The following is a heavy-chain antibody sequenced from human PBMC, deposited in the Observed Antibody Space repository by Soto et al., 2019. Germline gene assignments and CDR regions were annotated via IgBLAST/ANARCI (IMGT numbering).Heavy chain of an antibody. J-gene: IGHJ4*02. V-gene: IGHV3-21*01. CDR1: GFTFSSYS. CDR2: FTSGSGYI. Sequence: PGGSLRLSCAASGFTFSSYSMNWVRQAPGKGLEWVSSFTSGSGYIYYADSLKGRFTISRDNAKNSLYLQMNSLTAEDTAVYYCARGPQSIESSSWCDYWGQGTLVTVSS. CDR3: ARGPQSIESSSWCDY. D-gene: IGHD6-13*01.